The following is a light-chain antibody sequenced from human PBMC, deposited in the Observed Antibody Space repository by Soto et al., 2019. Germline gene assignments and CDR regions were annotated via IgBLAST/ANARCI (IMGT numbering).Light chain of an antibody. CDR3: QSSDSSLSGLVV. CDR2: GNS. Sequence: QSVLTQPPSVSGAPGQRVTISCTGSSSNIGAGYDVHWYQQLPGTAPKLLIYGNSNRPSGVPDRFSGSKSGTSASLAITGLQAADDAAYYCQSSDSSLSGLVVFGGGTKLTVL. J-gene: IGLJ2*01. CDR1: SSNIGAGYD. V-gene: IGLV1-40*01.